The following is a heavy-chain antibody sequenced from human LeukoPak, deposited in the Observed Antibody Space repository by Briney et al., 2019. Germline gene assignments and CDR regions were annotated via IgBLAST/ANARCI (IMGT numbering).Heavy chain of an antibody. CDR2: INPNSGGT. Sequence: ASVKVSCKASGYTFTVYHVHWVRQAPGQGLEWMGWINPNSGGTNYAQKFQGRVTMTRDTSINTAYMELSRLRSDDTAVYYCARDIRPRVESFDYWGQGTLVTVSS. V-gene: IGHV1-2*02. J-gene: IGHJ4*02. CDR1: GYTFTVYH. D-gene: IGHD3-3*01. CDR3: ARDIRPRVESFDY.